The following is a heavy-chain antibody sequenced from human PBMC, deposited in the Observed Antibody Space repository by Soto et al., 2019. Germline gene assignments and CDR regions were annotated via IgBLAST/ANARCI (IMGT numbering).Heavy chain of an antibody. CDR1: GFTFDDYA. D-gene: IGHD6-13*01. V-gene: IGHV3-9*01. CDR3: VKDESINWYSGHFRH. Sequence: EVQLVESGVGLVQPGRSLRLSCAASGFTFDDYAMHWVRQVPGKGLEWVSGINWNSGSIGYGDSVKGRFAISRDNAKNSLHLQMNSLSAEDTAFYYCVKDESINWYSGHFRHWGQGTLVTVSS. CDR2: INWNSGSI. J-gene: IGHJ1*01.